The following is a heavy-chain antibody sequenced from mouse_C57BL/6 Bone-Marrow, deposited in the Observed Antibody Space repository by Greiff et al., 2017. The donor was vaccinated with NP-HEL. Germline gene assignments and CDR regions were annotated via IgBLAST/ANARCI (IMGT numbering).Heavy chain of an antibody. Sequence: VQLQQSGPELVKPGASVKISCKDSGYTFTDYYMNWVKQSHGKSLEWIGDINPNNGGTSYNQKFKGKATLTVDKSSSTAYMELRSLTSEDSAVYYCARDYSNYVDYFDYWGQGTTLTVSS. V-gene: IGHV1-26*01. CDR2: INPNNGGT. D-gene: IGHD2-5*01. CDR1: GYTFTDYY. CDR3: ARDYSNYVDYFDY. J-gene: IGHJ2*01.